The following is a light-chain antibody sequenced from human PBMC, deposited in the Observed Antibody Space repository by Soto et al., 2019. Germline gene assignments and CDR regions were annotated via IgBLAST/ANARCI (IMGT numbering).Light chain of an antibody. J-gene: IGKJ1*01. V-gene: IGKV1-5*01. CDR1: QSISSW. Sequence: DIHMTQSPSTLSASVGDRVTITCRASQSISSWLAWYQQKPGKAPKLLIYYASSLESGVPSRFSGSGSGTEFTLTISSLQPDDSATYYCQQYNSYSEAFGQGTKVDI. CDR3: QQYNSYSEA. CDR2: YAS.